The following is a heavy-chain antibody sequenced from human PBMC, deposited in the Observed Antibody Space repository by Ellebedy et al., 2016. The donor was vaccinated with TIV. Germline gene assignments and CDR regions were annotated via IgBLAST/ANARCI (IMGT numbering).Heavy chain of an antibody. CDR3: AIGAGGYSYGCFDY. J-gene: IGHJ4*02. Sequence: ASVKVSCKASGYTFTSYGISWVRQAPGQGLEWMGWISAYNGNTNYAQKLQGRVTMTTDTSTSTAYMELSSLRSEDTAVYYCAIGAGGYSYGCFDYWGQGTLVTVSS. D-gene: IGHD5-18*01. CDR1: GYTFTSYG. CDR2: ISAYNGNT. V-gene: IGHV1-18*01.